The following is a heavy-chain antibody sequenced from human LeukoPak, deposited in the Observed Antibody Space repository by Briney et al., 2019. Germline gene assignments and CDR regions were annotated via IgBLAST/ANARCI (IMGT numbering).Heavy chain of an antibody. CDR2: ISSSSSYI. J-gene: IGHJ4*02. CDR1: GFTFSSYS. V-gene: IGHV3-21*01. Sequence: GGSLRLSCAASGFTFSSYSMNWVRQAPGKGLEWVSSISSSSSYIYYADSVKGRFTISRDNAKNSLYLQMNSLRAEDTAVYYCAIGEEYHDSSGYHLDYWGQGTLVTVSS. CDR3: AIGEEYHDSSGYHLDY. D-gene: IGHD3-22*01.